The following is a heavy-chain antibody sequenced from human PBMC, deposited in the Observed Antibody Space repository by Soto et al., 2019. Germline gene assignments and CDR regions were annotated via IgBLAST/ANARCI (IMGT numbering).Heavy chain of an antibody. D-gene: IGHD5-18*01. V-gene: IGHV4-34*01. CDR1: GGSFSGYY. J-gene: IGHJ5*02. CDR3: ARGRNRIQLWLTVWFDP. Sequence: PXATLSLTCAVYGGSFSGYYWSWIRQPPGKGLEWIGEINHSGSTNYNPSLNSRVTISVDTSKNQFSLKLSSVTAADTAVYYCARGRNRIQLWLTVWFDPWGQGTLVTVSS. CDR2: INHSGST.